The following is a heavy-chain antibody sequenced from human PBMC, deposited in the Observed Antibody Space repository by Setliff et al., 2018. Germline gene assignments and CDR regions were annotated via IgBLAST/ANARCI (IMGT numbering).Heavy chain of an antibody. CDR1: GDSISDAS. CDR2: VYYSGAA. CDR3: ARGGTYRYFDY. Sequence: PSETLSLTCTVSGDSISDASICAWIRQPPGKGLEFIGYVYYSGAASYDPSFKSRVTMSVDTSKTQFSLKLNSLTAADTAVYYCARGGTYRYFDYWGQRALVTVSS. J-gene: IGHJ4*02. V-gene: IGHV4-59*01.